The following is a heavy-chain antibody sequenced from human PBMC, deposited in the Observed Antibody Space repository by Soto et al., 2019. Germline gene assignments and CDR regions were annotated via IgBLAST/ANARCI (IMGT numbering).Heavy chain of an antibody. Sequence: GESQKISSKGSGYSFTSYWISWVRQMPGKGLEWMGRIDPSDSYTNYSPSFQGHVTISADKSISTAYLQWSSLKASDTAMYYCARLVGQDYYYYGMDVWGQGTTVTVSS. CDR3: ARLVGQDYYYYGMDV. CDR2: IDPSDSYT. J-gene: IGHJ6*02. CDR1: GYSFTSYW. D-gene: IGHD3-10*01. V-gene: IGHV5-10-1*01.